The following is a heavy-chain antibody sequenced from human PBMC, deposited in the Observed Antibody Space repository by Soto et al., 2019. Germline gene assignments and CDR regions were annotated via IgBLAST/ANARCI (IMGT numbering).Heavy chain of an antibody. CDR1: GFSLSTSGVG. V-gene: IGHV2-5*02. D-gene: IGHD2-8*01. CDR2: IYWDDDR. J-gene: IGHJ4*02. Sequence: QITLKESTPTLVKPTQTITMTCTFSGFSLSTSGVGVGWIRQPPGKALEWLALIYWDDDRRYSPSMKSRLPITNVTSKNHVVLTMTNIVPVETATDYCAHNPCTCTKAYFDYWGQGTLVTVSS. CDR3: AHNPCTCTKAYFDY.